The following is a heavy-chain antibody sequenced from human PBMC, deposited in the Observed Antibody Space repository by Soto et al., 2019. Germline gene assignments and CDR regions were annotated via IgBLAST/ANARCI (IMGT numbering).Heavy chain of an antibody. V-gene: IGHV1-46*01. D-gene: IGHD2-15*01. Sequence: ASVKVSCKASGFTFTSYYMHWVRQAPGQGLEWMGIINPSGGSTSYAQKFQGRVTMSRDASTSTVYMELSSLRSEDTAVYYCARDLLIGYCSGGSCWTSYGMDVWG. CDR2: INPSGGST. J-gene: IGHJ6*02. CDR1: GFTFTSYY. CDR3: ARDLLIGYCSGGSCWTSYGMDV.